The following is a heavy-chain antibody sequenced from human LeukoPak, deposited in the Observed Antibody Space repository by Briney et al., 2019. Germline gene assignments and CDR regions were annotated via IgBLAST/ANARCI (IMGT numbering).Heavy chain of an antibody. CDR1: GFTVSSNY. Sequence: GGSLGLSCAASGFTVSSNYMSWVRQAPGKGLEWVSVIYSGGSTYYADSVKGRFTISRDNSKNTLYLQMNSLRAEDTAVYYCVRYCSGGSCYSSFDYWGQGTLVTVSS. V-gene: IGHV3-53*01. D-gene: IGHD2-15*01. CDR2: IYSGGST. J-gene: IGHJ4*02. CDR3: VRYCSGGSCYSSFDY.